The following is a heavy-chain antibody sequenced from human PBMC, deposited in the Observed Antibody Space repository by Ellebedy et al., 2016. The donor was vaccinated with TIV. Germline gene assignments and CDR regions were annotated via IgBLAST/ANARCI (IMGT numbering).Heavy chain of an antibody. CDR1: GFTFSSYA. CDR3: AKGHDYSNYREGYYYYGMDV. J-gene: IGHJ6*02. Sequence: GESLKISCTASGFTFSSYAMGWVRQAPGKGLECVSTISGRGDNTYYADSVEGRFTISRDNSKNTVYLQMNGLRAEDTAVYYCAKGHDYSNYREGYYYYGMDVWGQGTTVTVSS. V-gene: IGHV3-23*01. D-gene: IGHD4-11*01. CDR2: ISGRGDNT.